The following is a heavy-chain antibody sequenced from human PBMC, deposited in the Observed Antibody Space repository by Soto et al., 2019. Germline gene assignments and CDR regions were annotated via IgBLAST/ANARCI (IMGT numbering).Heavy chain of an antibody. CDR2: VSAYNGEK. CDR3: SRGTSIPASGDY. V-gene: IGHV1-18*01. D-gene: IGHD6-6*01. J-gene: IGHJ4*01. CDR1: GYTFTNYG. Sequence: QVQLVQSGAEVKKPGASVKVSCKASGYTFTNYGINWVRQAPGQGLEWLGWVSAYNGEKRYEQRVQARVIMTTDTSTPTAYMELRSLRSDDTAVYYCSRGTSIPASGDYWGQGTLVTVSS.